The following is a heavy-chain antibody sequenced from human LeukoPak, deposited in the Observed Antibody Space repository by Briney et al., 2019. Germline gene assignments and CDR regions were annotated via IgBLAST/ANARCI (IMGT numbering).Heavy chain of an antibody. CDR2: IYYSGST. CDR1: GGSISSYY. J-gene: IGHJ4*02. D-gene: IGHD3-22*01. V-gene: IGHV4-59*01. CDR3: ARSSTMIVVGIDY. Sequence: SETLSLTCTVSGGSISSYYWSWIRQPPGKGLEWIGYIYYSGSTNYNPSLKSRVTISVDTSMNQFSLKLSSVTAADTAVYYCARSSTMIVVGIDYWGQGTLVTVSS.